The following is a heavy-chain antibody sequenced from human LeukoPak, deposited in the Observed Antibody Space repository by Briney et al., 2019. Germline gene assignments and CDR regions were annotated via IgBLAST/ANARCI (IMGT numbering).Heavy chain of an antibody. CDR2: INPNSGGT. D-gene: IGHD3-9*01. Sequence: GGSLRLSCAASGFTFSSYGMHWVRQAPGQGLEWMGWINPNSGGTNYAQKFQGWVTMTRDTSISTAYMELSRLRSDDTAVYYCARAGNRRYFDWLPVGRTNYYYYGMDVWGQGTTVTVSS. V-gene: IGHV1-2*04. CDR3: ARAGNRRYFDWLPVGRTNYYYYGMDV. J-gene: IGHJ6*02. CDR1: GFTFSSYG.